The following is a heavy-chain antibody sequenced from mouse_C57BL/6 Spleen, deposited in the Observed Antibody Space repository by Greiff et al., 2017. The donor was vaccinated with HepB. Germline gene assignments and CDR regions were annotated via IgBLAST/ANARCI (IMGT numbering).Heavy chain of an antibody. Sequence: VKLMESGAELVKPGASVKISCKASGYAFSSYWMNWVKQRPGKGLEWIGQIYPGDGDTNYNGKFKGKATLTADKSSSTAYMQLSSLTSEDSAVYFCARGPHYYGSSTYFDVWGTGTTVTVSS. CDR1: GYAFSSYW. J-gene: IGHJ1*03. V-gene: IGHV1-80*01. CDR2: IYPGDGDT. CDR3: ARGPHYYGSSTYFDV. D-gene: IGHD1-1*01.